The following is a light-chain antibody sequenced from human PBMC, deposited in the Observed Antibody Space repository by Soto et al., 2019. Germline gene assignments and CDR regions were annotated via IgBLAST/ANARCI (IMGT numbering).Light chain of an antibody. CDR2: EVF. CDR3: CSYTTTSTFV. CDR1: SSDVGGYNY. V-gene: IGLV2-14*01. J-gene: IGLJ2*01. Sequence: QSVLTQPASGSGSPGQSITISCTGTSSDVGGYNYVSWYQQHPGKVPKHMIYEVFRRPSGISNRFSGSKSGNTACLTISGLQAEDEAYYYCCSYTTTSTFVFGGGTKLTVL.